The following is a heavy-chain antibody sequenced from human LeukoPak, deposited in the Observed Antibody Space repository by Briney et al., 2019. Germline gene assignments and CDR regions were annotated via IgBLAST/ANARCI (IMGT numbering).Heavy chain of an antibody. D-gene: IGHD4-11*01. V-gene: IGHV1-18*01. CDR3: VRDFNYAPDF. CDR1: GYTFISYG. Sequence: ASVKVSCKASGYTFISYGISWVRQAPGQGLEWMGWISVYDGNTYFAQKFQGRVSMTADTATRAAYMELRSLRSDDTAVYYCVRDFNYAPDFWGQGTLVTVSS. J-gene: IGHJ4*02. CDR2: ISVYDGNT.